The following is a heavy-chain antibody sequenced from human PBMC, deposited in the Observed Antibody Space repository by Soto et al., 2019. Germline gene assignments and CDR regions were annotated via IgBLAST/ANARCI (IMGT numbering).Heavy chain of an antibody. D-gene: IGHD2-15*01. Sequence: ASVKVSCKASGYTFTDYAIHWVRQAPGQGLEWMGWINVGNGNTGYSRKFQGRVTNVRDMSASTAYIEVTSLTSEDTAIYYCAREGAHYTPLDHWGQGTLVTVSS. CDR3: AREGAHYTPLDH. V-gene: IGHV1-3*01. J-gene: IGHJ4*02. CDR1: GYTFTDYA. CDR2: INVGNGNT.